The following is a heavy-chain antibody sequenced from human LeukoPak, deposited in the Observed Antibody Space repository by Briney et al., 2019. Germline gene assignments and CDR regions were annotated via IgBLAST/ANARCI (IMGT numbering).Heavy chain of an antibody. Sequence: SETLSLTCTVSGDSVSDHYWTWIRQTPGEGLGGIGYIHYSEGTDYTPSLKSRVTLSVDTSRAQFSLRLDSVAAADSAVYFCARDIRAGDGYNYDSWGQGTLVTVSS. CDR3: ARDIRAGDGYNYDS. CDR2: IHYSEGT. D-gene: IGHD5-24*01. CDR1: GDSVSDHY. J-gene: IGHJ4*02. V-gene: IGHV4-59*02.